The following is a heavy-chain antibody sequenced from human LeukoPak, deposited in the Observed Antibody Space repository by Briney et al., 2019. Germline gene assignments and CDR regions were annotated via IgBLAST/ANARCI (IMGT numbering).Heavy chain of an antibody. CDR2: ISDNGRRT. CDR1: GFTFSNFG. CDR3: ARDRIGKYSIDY. Sequence: PGGSLRLSCAASGFTFSNFGLSWVRQAPGKGLEWVAFISDNGRRTYYLESVKGLFTISRDDSKNTLYLQMNSLRVEDTAVYYCARDRIGKYSIDYWGQGTLVTVSS. J-gene: IGHJ4*02. D-gene: IGHD2-15*01. V-gene: IGHV3-33*08.